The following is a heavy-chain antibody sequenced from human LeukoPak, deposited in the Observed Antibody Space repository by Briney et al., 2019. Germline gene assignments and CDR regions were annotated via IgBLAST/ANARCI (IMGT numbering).Heavy chain of an antibody. V-gene: IGHV1-18*01. CDR1: GYTFTSYG. Sequence: GASVKVSCKASGYTFTSYGVSWVRQAPGQGLEWMGWISAYNGKTYYAQKFQGRVTMTRNTSISTAYMELSSLRSEDTAVYYCASSRDRYGPDAFDIWGQGTMVTVSS. CDR3: ASSRDRYGPDAFDI. D-gene: IGHD3-16*02. J-gene: IGHJ3*02. CDR2: ISAYNGKT.